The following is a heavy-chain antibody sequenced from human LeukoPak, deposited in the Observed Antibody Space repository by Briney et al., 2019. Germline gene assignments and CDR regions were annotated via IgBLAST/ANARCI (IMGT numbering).Heavy chain of an antibody. CDR2: IYSTGST. CDR3: ARDSGRPEDWFDP. J-gene: IGHJ5*02. D-gene: IGHD1-14*01. V-gene: IGHV4-61*02. Sequence: SETLSLTCTVSGGSISSGGYYWSWIRQPAGKGLEYIGRIYSTGSTNYNPSLRSRVTISVDTSKNQFSLKLSSVTAADTAVYYCARDSGRPEDWFDPWGQGTLVTVSS. CDR1: GGSISSGGYY.